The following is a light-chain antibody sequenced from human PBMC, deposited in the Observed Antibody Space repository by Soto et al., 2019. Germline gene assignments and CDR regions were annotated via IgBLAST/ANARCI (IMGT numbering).Light chain of an antibody. CDR3: QQYNNWPPT. V-gene: IGKV3-15*01. CDR2: GAS. Sequence: DIVMTQSPATLSVAPGERVTFSCRASQSVSSDLAWYQQKPGQAPRLLIFGASTRAIGIPARFSGSGSGTEFTLTISSLQSEDFAVYYCQQYNNWPPTFGQGTRLEI. CDR1: QSVSSD. J-gene: IGKJ5*01.